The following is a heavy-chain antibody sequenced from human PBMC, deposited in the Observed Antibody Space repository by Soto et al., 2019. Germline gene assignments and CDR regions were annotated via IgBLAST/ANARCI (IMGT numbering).Heavy chain of an antibody. J-gene: IGHJ4*02. CDR1: GGSISSSSYY. D-gene: IGHD1-26*01. CDR3: ARRGLGATALGY. V-gene: IGHV4-39*01. Sequence: QLQLQESGPGLVKPSETLSLTCTVSGGSISSSSYYWGWIRQPPGKGLEWIGSIYYSGSTYYNPSLKSRVTISLHTSKNQFPLHLRSVTAADTAVYYCARRGLGATALGYWGQGTLVTVSS. CDR2: IYYSGST.